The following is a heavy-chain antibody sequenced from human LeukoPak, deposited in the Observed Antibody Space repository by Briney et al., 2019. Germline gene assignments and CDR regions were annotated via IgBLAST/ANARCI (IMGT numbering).Heavy chain of an antibody. D-gene: IGHD3-3*01. Sequence: VKVSCKASGGTLSSYAISWVRQAPGQGLEWMGGIIPIFGTANYAQKFQGRVTITADESTSTAYMELSSLRSEDTAVYYCARDYDFWSGYSSQYYYYYMDVWGKGTTVTVSS. CDR3: ARDYDFWSGYSSQYYYYYMDV. J-gene: IGHJ6*03. CDR2: IIPIFGTA. CDR1: GGTLSSYA. V-gene: IGHV1-69*13.